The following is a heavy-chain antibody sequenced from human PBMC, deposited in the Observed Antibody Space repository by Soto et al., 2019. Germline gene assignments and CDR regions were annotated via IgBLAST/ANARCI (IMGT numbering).Heavy chain of an antibody. D-gene: IGHD1-26*01. CDR1: GFTFSTYS. V-gene: IGHV3-23*01. J-gene: IGHJ4*02. Sequence: EVQLLESGGGLVQPGGSLRLSCAASGFTFSTYSMSWVRQAPGKGLEWVSISGSGGSIYYADSVKGRFTISRDNSKNTLFLQMNSLRAEDTALYYCAQSGVSGSQPTFDYWGQGTLVTVSS. CDR3: AQSGVSGSQPTFDY. CDR2: SGSGGSI.